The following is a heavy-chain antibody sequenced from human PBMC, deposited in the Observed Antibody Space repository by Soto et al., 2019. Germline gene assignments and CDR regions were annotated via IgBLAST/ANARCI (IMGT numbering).Heavy chain of an antibody. V-gene: IGHV4-39*01. CDR3: ARHHGTYYDAFDI. D-gene: IGHD1-1*01. Sequence: QLQLQESGPGLVKPSETLSLTCTVAGGSVSSSTYYWGWIRQPPGKGLEWIATFYYSGSTYHNPSLNSGVTISADTSKNQFPLKLSSVTATDTAVYYCARHHGTYYDAFDIWGQGTMVTVSS. J-gene: IGHJ3*02. CDR2: FYYSGST. CDR1: GGSVSSSTYY.